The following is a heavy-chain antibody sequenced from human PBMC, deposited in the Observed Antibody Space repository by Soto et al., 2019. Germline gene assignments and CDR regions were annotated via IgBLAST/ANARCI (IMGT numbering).Heavy chain of an antibody. J-gene: IGHJ4*02. V-gene: IGHV3-73*01. CDR2: IRSKANSYAT. CDR1: GFTFSGSA. D-gene: IGHD2-15*01. CDR3: TRSWGQLLRRHYFDY. Sequence: EVQLVESGGGLVQPGGSLKLSCAASGFTFSGSAMHWVRQASGKGLEWVGRIRSKANSYATAYAASVKGRFTISRDDSKNTAYLQMNSLKTEDTAVYYCTRSWGQLLRRHYFDYWGQGTLVTVSS.